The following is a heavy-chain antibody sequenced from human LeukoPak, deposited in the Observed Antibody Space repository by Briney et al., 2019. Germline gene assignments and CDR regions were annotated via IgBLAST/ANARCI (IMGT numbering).Heavy chain of an antibody. V-gene: IGHV3-30*03. CDR2: ISYDGSNK. Sequence: HPGGSLRLSCAASGFTFSSYGMHWVRQAPGKGLEWVAVISYDGSNKYYADSVKGRFTISRDNSKNTLYLQMNSLRAEDTAVYYCARGPVVVIIRGAFDIWGQGTMVTVSS. CDR1: GFTFSSYG. CDR3: ARGPVVVIIRGAFDI. D-gene: IGHD3-22*01. J-gene: IGHJ3*02.